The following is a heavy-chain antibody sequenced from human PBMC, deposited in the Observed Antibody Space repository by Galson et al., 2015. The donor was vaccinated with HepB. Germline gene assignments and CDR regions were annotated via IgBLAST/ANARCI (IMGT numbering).Heavy chain of an antibody. J-gene: IGHJ4*02. V-gene: IGHV6-1*01. CDR1: GDSVSSNSAT. CDR3: ARGSPDYGDYSFDY. D-gene: IGHD4-17*01. Sequence: CAISGDSVSSNSATWNWVRQSPSRGLEWLGRTYYRSRWQNDYAVSVKSRITINPDTSNNQFSLHLNSVTPEDTAVYYCARGSPDYGDYSFDYWGQGTLVTASS. CDR2: TYYRSRWQN.